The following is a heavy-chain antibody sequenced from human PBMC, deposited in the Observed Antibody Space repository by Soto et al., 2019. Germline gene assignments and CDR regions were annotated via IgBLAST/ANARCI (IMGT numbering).Heavy chain of an antibody. CDR3: ATNTSGYFPD. CDR1: GGTFRRY. D-gene: IGHD3-22*01. Sequence: QVQLVQSGAEVTKPGSSMNVSCKASGGTFRRYISWVRQAPGQGLEWMGGIIDMYGTANYAQKFQGRVTITADEFTSTAYMELSSLKPDDTGVYYCATNTSGYFPDWGQGTLVTVSS. CDR2: IIDMYGTA. V-gene: IGHV1-69*01. J-gene: IGHJ4*02.